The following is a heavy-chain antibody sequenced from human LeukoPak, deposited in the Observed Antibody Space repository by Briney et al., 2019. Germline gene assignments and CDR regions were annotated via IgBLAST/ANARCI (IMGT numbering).Heavy chain of an antibody. V-gene: IGHV3-11*04. J-gene: IGHJ4*02. CDR3: ATEKVGPNLYYFDY. CDR2: ISSSGSTI. CDR1: GFTFRDSY. Sequence: PGGSLRLSCAASGFTFRDSYMSWVRQAPGKGLEWLSYISSSGSTIYYADSVKGRFTISRDNAKNSLYLQMKSLRAEDTAVYYCATEKVGPNLYYFDYWGQGALVTVSA. D-gene: IGHD1-26*01.